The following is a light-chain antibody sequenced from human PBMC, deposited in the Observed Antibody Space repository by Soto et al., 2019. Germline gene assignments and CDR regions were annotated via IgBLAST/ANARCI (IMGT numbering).Light chain of an antibody. Sequence: QSALTQPPSASGFPGQSVTISCTGTSSDVDYYDYVSWYQQHPGKAPKLVIYEVTKRPSGVPDRVSASKSGNTASLTVSGLRAEDEADYYCSSYAGSNNFVFGSGTKLTVL. V-gene: IGLV2-8*01. CDR2: EVT. J-gene: IGLJ1*01. CDR1: SSDVDYYDY. CDR3: SSYAGSNNFV.